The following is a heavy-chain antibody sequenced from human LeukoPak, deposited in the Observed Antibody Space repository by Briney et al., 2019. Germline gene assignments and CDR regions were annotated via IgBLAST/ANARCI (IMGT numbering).Heavy chain of an antibody. D-gene: IGHD6-19*01. CDR1: GYSISSGYY. J-gene: IGHJ4*02. Sequence: SETLSLTCTVSGYSISSGYYWGWVRQPPGKGLEWIGSIYHNGTTKYNSSLESRVTISVDTSKNQFSLKLSSVTAADTAVYYCARPGIAVAGLDYWGQGTLVTVSS. CDR3: ARPGIAVAGLDY. CDR2: IYHNGTT. V-gene: IGHV4-38-2*02.